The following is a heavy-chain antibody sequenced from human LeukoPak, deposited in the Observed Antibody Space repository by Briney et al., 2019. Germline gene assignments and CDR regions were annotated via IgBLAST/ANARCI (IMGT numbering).Heavy chain of an antibody. Sequence: SETLSLTCTVSGGSISSSSYYWGWIRQPPGKGLEWIGSIYYSGSTYYNPSLKSRVTISVDTSNNQFSLKLSSVTAADTAVYYCARLLDYGDLIFDYWGQGTLVTVSS. J-gene: IGHJ4*02. CDR2: IYYSGST. D-gene: IGHD4-17*01. V-gene: IGHV4-39*01. CDR1: GGSISSSSYY. CDR3: ARLLDYGDLIFDY.